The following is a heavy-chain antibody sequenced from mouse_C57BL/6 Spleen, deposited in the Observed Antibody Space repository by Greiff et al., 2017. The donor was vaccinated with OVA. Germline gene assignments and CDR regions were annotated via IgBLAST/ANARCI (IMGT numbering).Heavy chain of an antibody. CDR1: GYSFTDYY. Sequence: EVQLQQSGPELVKPGASVKISCKASGYSFTDYYMNWVKQSPGKSLEWIGVINPNYGTTSSNQQFKGKATLTVDQSSSTAYMQLNSLTSEDSAVYYCARAEGDDYAMDYWGQGTSVTVSS. CDR3: ARAEGDDYAMDY. V-gene: IGHV1-39*01. J-gene: IGHJ4*01. CDR2: INPNYGTT.